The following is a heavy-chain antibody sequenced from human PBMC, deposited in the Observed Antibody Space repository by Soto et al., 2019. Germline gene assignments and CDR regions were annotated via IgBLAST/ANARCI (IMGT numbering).Heavy chain of an antibody. CDR3: AKYSGTYNWFDP. V-gene: IGHV4-59*01. J-gene: IGHJ5*02. Sequence: SETLSLTCTVSGGSISNNYWSWIRQPPGKGLEWIGYIYYSGSTNYNPSLKSRVTISVDTSKNQFSLRLTSVAAADTGVYYCAKYSGTYNWFDPWGQGSLVTVS. CDR2: IYYSGST. D-gene: IGHD1-26*01. CDR1: GGSISNNY.